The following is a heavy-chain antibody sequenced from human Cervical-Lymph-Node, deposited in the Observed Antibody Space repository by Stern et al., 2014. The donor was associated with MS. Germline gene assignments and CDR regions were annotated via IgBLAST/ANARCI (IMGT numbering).Heavy chain of an antibody. CDR3: ARISLGSGIDY. CDR1: ENTFTGYY. J-gene: IGHJ4*02. D-gene: IGHD1-26*01. CDR2: INPNSGAT. Sequence: VQLVESGAEAKKPGASVKVTCKTSENTFTGYYIHWVRQAPGQGLEWMGGINPNSGATNYAQRFQDRVSLTSDTSNALAYMELDRLTSGDTAVYYCARISLGSGIDYWGQGSLVTVSS. V-gene: IGHV1-2*02.